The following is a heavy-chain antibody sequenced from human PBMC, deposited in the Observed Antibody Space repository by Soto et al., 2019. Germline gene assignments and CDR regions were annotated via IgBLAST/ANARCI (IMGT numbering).Heavy chain of an antibody. V-gene: IGHV1-18*01. CDR2: ISAYNGNT. CDR1: GGTFTSYG. J-gene: IGHJ6*02. CDR3: AREMTSDYYYYGMDV. Sequence: ASVKFSCKASGGTFTSYGISWVRQAPGQGLEWMGWISAYNGNTNYAQKLQGRVTMTTDTSTSTAYMELRSLRSDDTAVYYCAREMTSDYYYYGMDVWGQGTTVTVSS.